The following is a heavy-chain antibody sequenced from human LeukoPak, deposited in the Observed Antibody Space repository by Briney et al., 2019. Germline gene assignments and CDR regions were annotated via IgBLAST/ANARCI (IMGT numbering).Heavy chain of an antibody. Sequence: PGGSLTLSWAASGFTFSSYSMNWARHAPGKGLEWVSSISSSSSYIHYADSVKGRFPISRGNAKNSLYLQMNSLRAEDTAVYYCARSLRVVPAAISDYWGQGTLVTVSS. CDR2: ISSSSSYI. J-gene: IGHJ4*02. CDR1: GFTFSSYS. V-gene: IGHV3-21*01. CDR3: ARSLRVVPAAISDY. D-gene: IGHD2-2*02.